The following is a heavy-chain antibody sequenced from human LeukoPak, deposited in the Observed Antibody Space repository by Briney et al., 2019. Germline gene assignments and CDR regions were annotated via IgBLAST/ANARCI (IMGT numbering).Heavy chain of an antibody. CDR1: GGSISSYY. V-gene: IGHV4-59*12. CDR3: ARVPNRLRWYYFDY. J-gene: IGHJ4*02. Sequence: SETLSLTCTVSGGSISSYYWSWIRQPPGKGLEWIGYIYYSGSTNYNPSLKSRVTISVDTSKNQFSLKLSSVTAADTAVYYCARVPNRLRWYYFDYWGQGTLVTVSS. CDR2: IYYSGST. D-gene: IGHD4-23*01.